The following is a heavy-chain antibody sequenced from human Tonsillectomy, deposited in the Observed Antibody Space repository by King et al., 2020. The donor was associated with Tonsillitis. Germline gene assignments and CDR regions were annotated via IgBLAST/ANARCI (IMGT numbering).Heavy chain of an antibody. D-gene: IGHD3-9*01. V-gene: IGHV3-48*01. CDR2: ISSSSRTI. Sequence: VQLVESGGGLVQPGGSLRLSCAASGFTFSSYSMNWVRQAPGKGLEWVSYISSSSRTIYYADSVKGRFTISRDNAKNSLYLQMNSLRAEDTAVYYCARGDYDVLTGDYVCYYYGMDVWGQGTTVTVSS. CDR1: GFTFSSYS. J-gene: IGHJ6*02. CDR3: ARGDYDVLTGDYVCYYYGMDV.